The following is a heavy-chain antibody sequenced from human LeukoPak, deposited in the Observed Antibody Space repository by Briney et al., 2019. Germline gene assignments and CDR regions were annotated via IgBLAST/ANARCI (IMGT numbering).Heavy chain of an antibody. CDR3: ARVKTYYDFWSGSTVLDY. V-gene: IGHV3-7*01. Sequence: GGSLRLSCAASGFTFSSYWMSWVRQAPGKGLEWVANIEQDGSEKYYVDSVKGRFTISRDNAKNSLYLQMNSLRAEDTAVYYCARVKTYYDFWSGSTVLDYWGQGTLVTVSS. CDR2: IEQDGSEK. J-gene: IGHJ4*02. D-gene: IGHD3-3*01. CDR1: GFTFSSYW.